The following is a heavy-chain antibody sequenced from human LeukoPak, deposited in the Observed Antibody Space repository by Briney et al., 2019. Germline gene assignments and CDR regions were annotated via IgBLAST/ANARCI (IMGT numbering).Heavy chain of an antibody. J-gene: IGHJ6*02. D-gene: IGHD1-1*01. V-gene: IGHV1-18*01. CDR1: GYSFSSYA. Sequence: ASVKVSCKASGYSFSSYAITWVRQAPGQGLEWMGWISAQNGNTKYAQKSQARVTMTTDTSRSTAYMELRSLRSDDTAVYYCARSTTGTTWNYYHFGLDVWGQGTTVTVSS. CDR2: ISAQNGNT. CDR3: ARSTTGTTWNYYHFGLDV.